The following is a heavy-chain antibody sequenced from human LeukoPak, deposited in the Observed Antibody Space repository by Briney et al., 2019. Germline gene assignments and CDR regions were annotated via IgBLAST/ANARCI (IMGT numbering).Heavy chain of an antibody. D-gene: IGHD3-22*01. J-gene: IGHJ4*02. CDR3: ARDWLWNYYDSSGYFEY. V-gene: IGHV4-38-2*02. CDR1: GYSISSGYY. CDR2: IYHSGST. Sequence: SGTLSLTCTVSGYSISSGYYWGWIRQPPGKGLEWIGSIYHSGSTYYNPSLKSRVTISVDTSKNQFSLKLSSVTAADTAVYYCARDWLWNYYDSSGYFEYWGQGTLVTVSS.